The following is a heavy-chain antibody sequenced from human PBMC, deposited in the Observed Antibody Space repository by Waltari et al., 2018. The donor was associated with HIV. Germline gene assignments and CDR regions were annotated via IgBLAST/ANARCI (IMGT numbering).Heavy chain of an antibody. CDR1: RFTFSSYG. V-gene: IGHV3-30*03. CDR3: ARKGYCGGSTCLPFDV. J-gene: IGHJ2*01. Sequence: QVQLVESGGGVVQPGRSLRLSCTASRFTFSSYGMHWVRQAPGKGLDWVAVISPDGKNSHYGEAVKGRLSISRDNSKSTLYVQMNSLGVEDSAIYFCARKGYCGGSTCLPFDVWGRGTLVTVSS. D-gene: IGHD2-21*01. CDR2: ISPDGKNS.